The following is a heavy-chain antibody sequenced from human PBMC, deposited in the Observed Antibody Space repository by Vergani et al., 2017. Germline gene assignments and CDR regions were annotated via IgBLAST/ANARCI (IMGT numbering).Heavy chain of an antibody. Sequence: QVQLQESGPGLVKPSETLSLTCTVSGGSISSYYWSWIRQPPGKGLEWIGYIYYSGSTNYNPSLKSRVTISVDTSKNQFSLKLSSVTAADTAVYYCAREDSYISSFDYWGQGTLVTVSS. CDR3: AREDSYISSFDY. CDR2: IYYSGST. CDR1: GGSISSYY. V-gene: IGHV4-59*01. J-gene: IGHJ4*02. D-gene: IGHD6-6*01.